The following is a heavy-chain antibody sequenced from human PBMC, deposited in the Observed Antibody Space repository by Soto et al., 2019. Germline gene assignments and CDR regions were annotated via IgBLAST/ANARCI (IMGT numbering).Heavy chain of an antibody. Sequence: QVQLQESGPGLVKPSETLSLTCTVSGGSISSYYWNWIRQPPGKGLEWIGYIYYSGSTYYNPSLMSRVTISVDTSKNQFSLKLSSVTAADTAVYYCARLGAQEIDPWGQGTLVTVSS. J-gene: IGHJ5*02. D-gene: IGHD3-16*01. V-gene: IGHV4-59*08. CDR2: IYYSGST. CDR1: GGSISSYY. CDR3: ARLGAQEIDP.